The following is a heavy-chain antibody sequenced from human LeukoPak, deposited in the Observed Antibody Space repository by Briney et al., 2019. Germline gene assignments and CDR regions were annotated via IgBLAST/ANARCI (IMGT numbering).Heavy chain of an antibody. D-gene: IGHD6-19*01. J-gene: IGHJ4*02. CDR1: GYTFTSYG. CDR3: AGDRAEVWSGIAVAGTRLLDY. Sequence: ASVKVSCKASGYTFTSYGISWVRQAPGQGLEWMGWISAYNGNTNYAQKLQGRVTMTTDTSTSTAYMELRSLRSDDTAVYYCAGDRAEVWSGIAVAGTRLLDYWGQGTLVTVSS. CDR2: ISAYNGNT. V-gene: IGHV1-18*01.